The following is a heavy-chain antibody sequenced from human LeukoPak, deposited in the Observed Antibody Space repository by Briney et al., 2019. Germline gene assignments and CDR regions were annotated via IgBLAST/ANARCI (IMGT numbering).Heavy chain of an antibody. CDR3: ASGLGVLGYFDY. CDR2: ISSSGSTI. D-gene: IGHD3-16*01. V-gene: IGHV3-11*04. CDR1: GFTFSDYY. J-gene: IGHJ4*02. Sequence: VKPGGSLRLSCAASGFTFSDYYMSWIRQAPGKGLEWVSYISSSGSTIYYADSVKGRSTISRDNAKNSLYLQMNGLRAENTAVYYCASGLGVLGYFDYWGQGTLVTVSS.